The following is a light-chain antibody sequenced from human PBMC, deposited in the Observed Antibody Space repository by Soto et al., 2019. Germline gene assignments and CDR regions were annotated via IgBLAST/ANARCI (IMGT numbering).Light chain of an antibody. CDR2: EVT. J-gene: IGLJ1*01. CDR3: SSYAGSNTDV. CDR1: SSDVGGYNF. Sequence: QSALTQPPSASGSPGQSVTISCTGTSSDVGGYNFVSWYQHPPGTAPKLMIYEVTKRPSGVPDRFSGSKSGNTASLTVSGLQAEDEADYYCSSYAGSNTDVFGTGTKLTVL. V-gene: IGLV2-8*01.